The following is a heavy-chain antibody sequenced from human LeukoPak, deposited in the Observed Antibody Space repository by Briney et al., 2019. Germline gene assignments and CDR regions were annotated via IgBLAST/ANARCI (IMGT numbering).Heavy chain of an antibody. D-gene: IGHD2-2*01. Sequence: GGSLRLSCAVSGFTFSSYSMNWVRQAPAKGLEWVSYISSSSSTIYYADSVKGRFTISRDNAKNSLYLQMNSLRAEDTAVYYCARGRYCSGTSCYFDYWGQGTLVTVSS. CDR3: ARGRYCSGTSCYFDY. CDR2: ISSSSSTI. J-gene: IGHJ4*02. V-gene: IGHV3-48*04. CDR1: GFTFSSYS.